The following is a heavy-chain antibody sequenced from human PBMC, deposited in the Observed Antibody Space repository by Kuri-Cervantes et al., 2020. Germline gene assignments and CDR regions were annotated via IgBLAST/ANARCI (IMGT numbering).Heavy chain of an antibody. V-gene: IGHV1-69*05. CDR2: IIPFLGTA. CDR1: GGTFNNYV. CDR3: AREYASSSWYDY. D-gene: IGHD6-13*01. J-gene: IGHJ4*02. Sequence: SVKVSCKASGGTFNNYVLSWVRQAPGQGLEWMGGIIPFLGTAKYAQKFQGRVTITTDESTSTAYMELSSLRSEDTAVYYCAREYASSSWYDYWGQGTLVTVSS.